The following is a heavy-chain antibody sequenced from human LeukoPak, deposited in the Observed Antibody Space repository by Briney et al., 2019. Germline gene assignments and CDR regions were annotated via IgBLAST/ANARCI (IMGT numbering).Heavy chain of an antibody. V-gene: IGHV3-33*01. D-gene: IGHD3-10*01. CDR1: GFTFSNYG. CDR2: KWYDGSNK. Sequence: GRSLRLSCAASGFTFSNYGMHWVRQAPGKGLEWVAVKWYDGSNKYYADSVKGRFTISRDNSKNTLYLQMNSLRAEDTAVYYCAGNYGPYYFDYWGQGILVTVSS. J-gene: IGHJ4*02. CDR3: AGNYGPYYFDY.